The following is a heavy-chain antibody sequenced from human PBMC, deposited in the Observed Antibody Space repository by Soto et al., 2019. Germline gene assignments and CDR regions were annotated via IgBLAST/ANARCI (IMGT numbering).Heavy chain of an antibody. V-gene: IGHV3-30*03. J-gene: IGHJ5*02. CDR3: ARDTYYYGSGSYGP. CDR2: ISYDGSNK. Sequence: PGGSLRLSCAASGFTFSSYGMHWVRQAPGKGLEWVAVISYDGSNKYYADSVKGRFTISRDNAKNSLYLQMNSLRAEDTAVYYCARDTYYYGSGSYGPWGQGTLVTVSS. D-gene: IGHD3-10*01. CDR1: GFTFSSYG.